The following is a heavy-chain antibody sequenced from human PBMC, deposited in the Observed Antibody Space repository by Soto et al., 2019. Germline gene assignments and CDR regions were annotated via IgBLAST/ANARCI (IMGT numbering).Heavy chain of an antibody. CDR2: INPNSGGT. CDR3: ARGIVVVGAAGNWFDP. D-gene: IGHD2-15*01. CDR1: GYTFTDYY. J-gene: IGHJ5*02. Sequence: QVQLVQSGAEVKKPGASVKVSCKASGYTFTDYYIHWVRQAPGQGLEWMGWINPNSGGTNYAQRFQGRVTMTRDTCISTVYMELSRLRSDDTAVYYCARGIVVVGAAGNWFDPWGQGTLVTVSS. V-gene: IGHV1-2*02.